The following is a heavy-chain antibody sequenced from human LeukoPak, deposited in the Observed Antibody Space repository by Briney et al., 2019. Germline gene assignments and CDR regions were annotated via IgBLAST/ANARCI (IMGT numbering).Heavy chain of an antibody. CDR1: GGSISSYY. CDR2: IYYSGST. Sequence: SETLSLTCTVSGGSISSYYWSWIRQPPGKGLEWIGYIYYSGSTNYNPSLKSRVTISVDTSKNQFSLKLSSVTAADTAVYYCAREAIYCSGGSCYSLAFDIWGQGTMVTVSS. J-gene: IGHJ3*02. D-gene: IGHD2-15*01. CDR3: AREAIYCSGGSCYSLAFDI. V-gene: IGHV4-59*01.